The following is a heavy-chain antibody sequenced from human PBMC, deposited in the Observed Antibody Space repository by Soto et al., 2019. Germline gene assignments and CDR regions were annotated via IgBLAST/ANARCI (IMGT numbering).Heavy chain of an antibody. CDR2: IYHSGSI. V-gene: IGHV4-4*02. CDR3: ARVRDSGYDT. J-gene: IGHJ5*02. CDR1: GGSISTSNW. D-gene: IGHD5-12*01. Sequence: SETLSLTCTVSGGSISTSNWWSWVRQPPGRGLEWIGEIYHSGSINYNPSLTSRLTISVDKSKNQFSLKLTSVTAADTAVYYCARVRDSGYDTWGQETLVTVSS.